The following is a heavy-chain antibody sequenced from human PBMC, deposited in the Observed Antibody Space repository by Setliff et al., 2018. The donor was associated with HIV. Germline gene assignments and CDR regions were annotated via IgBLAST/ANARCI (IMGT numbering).Heavy chain of an antibody. CDR1: GGSINNYF. J-gene: IGHJ3*02. V-gene: IGHV4-59*01. CDR3: PGDYSHFQDM. D-gene: IGHD3-3*01. Sequence: SETLSLTCTVSGGSINNYFWSWIRQSPGRGLEWIGYIYYSGETNYNPSLKSRXTXSXDTSKNQFPLKLSSVPAADPAVYYFPGDYSHFQDMWGQGTMVTVSS. CDR2: IYYSGET.